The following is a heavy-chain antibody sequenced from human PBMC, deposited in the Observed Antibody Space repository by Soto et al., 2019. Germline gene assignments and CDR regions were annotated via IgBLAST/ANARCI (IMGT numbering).Heavy chain of an antibody. V-gene: IGHV3-23*01. Sequence: EVQLLESGGGLVQPGGSLRLSCAASGFTFSSYAMSWVRQAPGKGLEWVSGISGSGDRSYYADPVKGRLTISRDNSKNMLYLQMNSLRAEDTAVYYCAKFSGGYGSRGAVDSWGRGTMVTVSS. CDR3: AKFSGGYGSRGAVDS. J-gene: IGHJ3*02. CDR1: GFTFSSYA. D-gene: IGHD6-19*01. CDR2: ISGSGDRS.